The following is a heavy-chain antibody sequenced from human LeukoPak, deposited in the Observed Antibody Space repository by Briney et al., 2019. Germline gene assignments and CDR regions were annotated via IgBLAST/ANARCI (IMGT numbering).Heavy chain of an antibody. CDR2: MNPNSGNT. D-gene: IGHD4-17*01. CDR1: GYTFTSYD. Sequence: ASVKVSCKASGYTFTSYDINWVRQATGQGLGWMGWMNPNSGNTGYAQKFQGRVTITRNTSISTAYMELSSLRSEDTAVYYCARGPTGYYYYYMDVWGKGTTVTVSS. CDR3: ARGPTGYYYYYMDV. V-gene: IGHV1-8*03. J-gene: IGHJ6*03.